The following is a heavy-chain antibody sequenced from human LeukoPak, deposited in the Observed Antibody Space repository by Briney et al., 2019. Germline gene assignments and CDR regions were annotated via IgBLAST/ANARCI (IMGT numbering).Heavy chain of an antibody. CDR1: GFSLSTSGVS. V-gene: IGHV2-5*02. D-gene: IGHD1-26*01. CDR3: AHSNLARYPLYFQN. J-gene: IGHJ1*01. Sequence: ESGPTLVKPTQTLTLTCTFSGFSLSTSGVSVGWIRQPPGKALEWLALIYWDDDKRYSPSLKSKLTITKDTSKNQVVLTMTNMDPVDTATYYCAHSNLARYPLYFQNWGQGTLVTVSS. CDR2: IYWDDDK.